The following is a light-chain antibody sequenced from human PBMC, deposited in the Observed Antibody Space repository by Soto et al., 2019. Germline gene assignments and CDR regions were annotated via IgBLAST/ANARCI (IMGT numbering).Light chain of an antibody. Sequence: VLTQSPGTLSLSEGDRATLSCRASQSVSSSYLAWYQQQPGQAPRLLIYAASSRPTGIQDRFSGSGSGTDSTLTISRLEPEDFAVYYCQQYGSSSTFGQGTRLEI. CDR1: QSVSSSY. V-gene: IGKV3-20*01. CDR3: QQYGSSST. CDR2: AAS. J-gene: IGKJ5*01.